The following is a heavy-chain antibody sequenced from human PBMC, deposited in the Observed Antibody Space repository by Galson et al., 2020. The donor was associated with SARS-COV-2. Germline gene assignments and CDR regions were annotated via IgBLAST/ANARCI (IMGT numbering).Heavy chain of an antibody. J-gene: IGHJ4*02. CDR2: IYYSGST. CDR1: GGSISSSSYY. Sequence: ETSETLSLTCTVSGGSISSSSYYWGWIRQPPGKGLEWIGSIYYSGSTYYNPSLKSRVTISVDTSKNQFSLKLSSVTAADTAVYYCARQLAGYCSGGSCCSGLRFDYWGQGTLVTVSS. CDR3: ARQLAGYCSGGSCCSGLRFDY. V-gene: IGHV4-39*01. D-gene: IGHD2-15*01.